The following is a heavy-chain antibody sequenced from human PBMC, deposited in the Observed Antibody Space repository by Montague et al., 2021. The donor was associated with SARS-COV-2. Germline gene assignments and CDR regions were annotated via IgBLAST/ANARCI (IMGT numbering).Heavy chain of an antibody. CDR1: EFTFSSYA. D-gene: IGHD6-13*01. V-gene: IGHV3-23*01. CDR3: AKAALGSSSYFDY. CDR2: ISGSGGRT. J-gene: IGHJ4*02. Sequence: SLRLSCAASEFTFSSYAMSWVRQAPGKGLEWVSAISGSGGRTYYADSVKGRFTLSGDNSKNTLYLHMNSLRAEDTAVYYCAKAALGSSSYFDYWGQGTLVTVSS.